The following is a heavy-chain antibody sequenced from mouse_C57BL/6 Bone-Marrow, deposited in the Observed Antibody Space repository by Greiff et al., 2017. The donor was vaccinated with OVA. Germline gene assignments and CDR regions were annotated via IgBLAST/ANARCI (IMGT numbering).Heavy chain of an antibody. J-gene: IGHJ2*01. CDR2: IHPNSGST. V-gene: IGHV1-64*01. Sequence: QVHVKQPGAELVKPGASVKLSCKASGYTFTSYWMHWVKQRPGQGLEWIGMIHPNSGSTNYNEKFKSKATLTVDKSSSTAYMQLSSLTSEDSAVYYCTKLWLRRGYFDYWGQGTTLTVSS. CDR1: GYTFTSYW. D-gene: IGHD2-2*01. CDR3: TKLWLRRGYFDY.